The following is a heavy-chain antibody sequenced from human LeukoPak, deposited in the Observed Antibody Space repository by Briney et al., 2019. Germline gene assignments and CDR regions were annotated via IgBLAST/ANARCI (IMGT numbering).Heavy chain of an antibody. J-gene: IGHJ6*02. D-gene: IGHD2-2*02. CDR2: IYSGGST. Sequence: GGSLRLSCAASGFTVSSNYMSWVRQAPGKGLEWVSVIYSGGSTYYADSVKGRFTISRDNSKNTLYLQMNSLRAEDTAVYYYARLAAILHYGMDVWGQGTTVTVSS. CDR1: GFTVSSNY. CDR3: ARLAAILHYGMDV. V-gene: IGHV3-66*01.